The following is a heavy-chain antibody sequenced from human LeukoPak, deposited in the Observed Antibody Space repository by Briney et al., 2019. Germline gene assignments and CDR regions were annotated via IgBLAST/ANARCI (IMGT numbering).Heavy chain of an antibody. CDR3: ARDLRGYSGYVPRFDP. CDR2: INHSGST. D-gene: IGHD5-12*01. J-gene: IGHJ5*02. V-gene: IGHV4-34*01. Sequence: SETLSLTCAVYGGSFSGYYWSWIRQPPGKGLEWIGEINHSGSTNYNPSLKSRVTISVDTSKNQFSLKLSSVTAADTAVYYCARDLRGYSGYVPRFDPWGQGTLVTVSS. CDR1: GGSFSGYY.